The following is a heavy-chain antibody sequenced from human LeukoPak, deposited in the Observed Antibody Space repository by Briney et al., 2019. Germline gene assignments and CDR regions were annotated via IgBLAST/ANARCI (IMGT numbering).Heavy chain of an antibody. CDR2: IDIGGTT. CDR3: ARSSRELGGYAPWELMPPFDY. D-gene: IGHD1-7*01. J-gene: IGHJ4*02. CDR1: GFTVSSNY. V-gene: IGHV3-66*01. Sequence: GGSLRLSCAASGFTVSSNYMSWVRQAPGKGLEWVSFIDIGGTTYYADSVKGRFTISRDNAKNSLYLQMNSLRAEDTAVYYCARSSRELGGYAPWELMPPFDYWGQGTLVTVSS.